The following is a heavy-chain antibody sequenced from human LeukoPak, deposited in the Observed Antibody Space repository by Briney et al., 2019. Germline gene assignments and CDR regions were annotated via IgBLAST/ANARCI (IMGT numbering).Heavy chain of an antibody. V-gene: IGHV3-73*01. Sequence: GESLKISCAASGFTFSGSAMHWVRQASGKGLEWVGRIRSKANSYATAYAASVKGRFTISRDDSKNTAYLQMNSLKTEDTAVYYCTGTAQDFWSGYYREAFDIWGQGTMVTVSS. CDR3: TGTAQDFWSGYYREAFDI. J-gene: IGHJ3*02. CDR1: GFTFSGSA. CDR2: IRSKANSYAT. D-gene: IGHD3-3*01.